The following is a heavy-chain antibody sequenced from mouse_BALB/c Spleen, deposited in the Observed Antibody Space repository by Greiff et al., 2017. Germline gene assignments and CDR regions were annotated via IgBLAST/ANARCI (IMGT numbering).Heavy chain of an antibody. D-gene: IGHD2-14*01. Sequence: QVQLQQSGAELVRPGSSVKISCKASGYAFSSYWMNWVKQRPGQGLEWIGQIYPGDGDTNYNGKFKGKATLTADKSSSTAYMQLSSLTSEDSAVYFCAREVRRYFDYWGQGTTLTVSS. CDR1: GYAFSSYW. J-gene: IGHJ2*01. CDR2: IYPGDGDT. CDR3: AREVRRYFDY. V-gene: IGHV1-80*01.